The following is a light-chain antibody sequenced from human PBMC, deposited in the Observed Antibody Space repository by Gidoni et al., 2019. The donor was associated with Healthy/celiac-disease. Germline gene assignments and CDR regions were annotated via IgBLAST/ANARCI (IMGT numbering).Light chain of an antibody. J-gene: IGKJ3*01. CDR3: QQRSNWPPL. Sequence: PAILSLSAEKRATLSCRSKRIGSSYLGWYQKKPGQAPRLLNDDASNRATGIPARFSGSGSGTDFTLTISSLEPEDFAVYYCQQRSNWPPLFGPGTKVDIK. CDR2: DAS. V-gene: IGKV3-11*01. CDR1: RIGSSY.